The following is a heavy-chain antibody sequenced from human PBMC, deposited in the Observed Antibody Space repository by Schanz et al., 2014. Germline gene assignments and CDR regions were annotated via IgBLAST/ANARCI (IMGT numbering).Heavy chain of an antibody. V-gene: IGHV4-59*01. Sequence: QVQLQESGPGLVKPSETLSLTCTVSGASISDDYWGWIRQPPGKGLEWLGYIYYSGTSNYSPSLRSRVSISADRSRNQISLKLSSVTAADTAVYYCARAPRYYGSFDYWGQGALVTVSS. CDR1: GASISDDY. D-gene: IGHD3-10*01. CDR3: ARAPRYYGSFDY. J-gene: IGHJ4*02. CDR2: IYYSGTS.